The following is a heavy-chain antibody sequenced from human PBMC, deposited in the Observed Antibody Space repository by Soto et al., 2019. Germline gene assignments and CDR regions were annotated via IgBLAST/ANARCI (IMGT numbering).Heavy chain of an antibody. CDR2: INPSGGST. Sequence: ASVKVACKGSGYTFTSYYMHWVRQAPGQGLEWMGIINPSGGSTSYAQKFQGRVTMTRDTSTSTVYMELSSLRSGDTAVYYCARATRDCYNDGAPEHCPHPAQRSPVPVSA. CDR1: GYTFTSYY. CDR3: ARATRDCYNDGAPEHCPH. J-gene: IGHJ1*01. V-gene: IGHV1-46*01. D-gene: IGHD2-21*01.